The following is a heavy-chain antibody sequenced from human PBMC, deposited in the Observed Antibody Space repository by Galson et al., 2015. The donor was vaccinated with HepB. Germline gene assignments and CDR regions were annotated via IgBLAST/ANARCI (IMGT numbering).Heavy chain of an antibody. V-gene: IGHV3-53*01. CDR1: GFPVSSYY. J-gene: IGHJ3*02. D-gene: IGHD1-20*01. CDR2: IYSGGST. Sequence: SLRLSCAASGFPVSSYYMSWVRQAPGKGLEWVSLIYSGGSTDQAEPVKGRVTISRESFQNTLYLKMNSLRTEDTAVYYCARQAITGTDSFDIWGRGTVVTVSS. CDR3: ARQAITGTDSFDI.